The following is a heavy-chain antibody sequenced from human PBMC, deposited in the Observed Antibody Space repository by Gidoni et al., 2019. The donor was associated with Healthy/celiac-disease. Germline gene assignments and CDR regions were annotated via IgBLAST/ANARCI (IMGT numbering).Heavy chain of an antibody. D-gene: IGHD6-13*01. V-gene: IGHV4-31*03. J-gene: IGHJ4*02. CDR2: TYYSGST. Sequence: QVQLQESGPGLVKPSQTLSLTCPVSGGSISSGGYYWSWIRQHPGKGLEWIGYTYYSGSTYYNLSLKSRVTISVDTSKNQFSLKLSSVTAADTAVYYCARFCTAGYSFYYFDYWGQGTLVTVSS. CDR1: GGSISSGGYY. CDR3: ARFCTAGYSFYYFDY.